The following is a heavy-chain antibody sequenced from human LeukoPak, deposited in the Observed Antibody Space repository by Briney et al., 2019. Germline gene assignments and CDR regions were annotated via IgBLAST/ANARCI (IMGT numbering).Heavy chain of an antibody. CDR3: ARDNGGEWWPSTGWSLLDGPNWFDP. CDR2: IYYSGST. Sequence: PSETLSLTCTVSGGSISSYYWSWIRQPPGKGLEWIGYIYYSGSTNYNPSLKSRVTISVDTSKNQFSLKLSSVTAADTAVYYCARDNGGEWWPSTGWSLLDGPNWFDPWGQGTLVTVSS. CDR1: GGSISSYY. D-gene: IGHD4-23*01. J-gene: IGHJ5*02. V-gene: IGHV4-59*12.